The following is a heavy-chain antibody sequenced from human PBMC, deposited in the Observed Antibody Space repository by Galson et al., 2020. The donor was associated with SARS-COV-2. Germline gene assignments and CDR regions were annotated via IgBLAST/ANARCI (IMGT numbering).Heavy chain of an antibody. CDR1: GFTFCSYA. Sequence: SLRLSCAASGFTFCSYALHWVRQAPGKGLEWVAVISYDGSNKYYADSVKGRFTISRDNSKNTLYLQMNSLRAEDTAVYYCARDLIGMLYYFDYWGQGTLVTVSS. V-gene: IGHV3-30*04. CDR2: ISYDGSNK. J-gene: IGHJ4*02. D-gene: IGHD3-9*01. CDR3: ARDLIGMLYYFDY.